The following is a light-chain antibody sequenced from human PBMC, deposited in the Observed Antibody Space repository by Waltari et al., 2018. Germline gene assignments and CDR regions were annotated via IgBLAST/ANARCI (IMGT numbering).Light chain of an antibody. CDR1: SLPNQY. Sequence: SYELTQPPSVSVSPGQTARVTCPGDSLPNQYAYCSQQKPGQAPPLVIYKDSERPSGIPERFSGSSSGTTVTLTISGVKAEDEADYYCQSADSSGTYWLFGGGTTLTVL. CDR3: QSADSSGTYWL. V-gene: IGLV3-25*03. J-gene: IGLJ3*02. CDR2: KDS.